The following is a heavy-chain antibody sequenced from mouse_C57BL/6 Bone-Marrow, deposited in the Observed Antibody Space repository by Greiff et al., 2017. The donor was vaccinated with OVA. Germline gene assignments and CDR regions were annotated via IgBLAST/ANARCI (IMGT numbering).Heavy chain of an antibody. J-gene: IGHJ2*01. Sequence: QVQLQQSGPGLVAPSQSLSITCTVSGFSLTSYAISWVRQPPGQGLEWLGVIWTGGGTTYNSALKSRLSISKDNSKSQVFLKMNSLQTDDTARYYCARIYYYGSSCFDYWGQGTTLTVSS. D-gene: IGHD1-1*01. CDR2: IWTGGGT. V-gene: IGHV2-9-1*01. CDR1: GFSLTSYA. CDR3: ARIYYYGSSCFDY.